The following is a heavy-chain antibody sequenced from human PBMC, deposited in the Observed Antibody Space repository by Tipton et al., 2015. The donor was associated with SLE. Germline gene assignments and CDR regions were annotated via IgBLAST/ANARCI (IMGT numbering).Heavy chain of an antibody. CDR1: GHTFTSYG. Sequence: QSGPEVKKPGASVKVSCKAAGHTFTSYGFSWVRQAPGQGLEWMGWISAHSGNTHYVQKLQGRVTMTTDTSTSTAYMELRSLRSDDTAVYYCARSYYGSGRDWGQGTLVTVSS. CDR3: ARSYYGSGRD. V-gene: IGHV1-18*04. J-gene: IGHJ4*02. CDR2: ISAHSGNT. D-gene: IGHD3-10*01.